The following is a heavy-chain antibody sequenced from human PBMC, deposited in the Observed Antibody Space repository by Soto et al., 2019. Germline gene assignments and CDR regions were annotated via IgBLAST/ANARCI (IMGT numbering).Heavy chain of an antibody. D-gene: IGHD5-18*01. CDR1: GGTFSSYA. Sequence: QVQLVQSGAEVKKPGSSVKVSCKASGGTFSSYAISWVRQAPGQGLEWMGGIIPIFGTANYAQKFQGRVTISADESTSTAYMELSRLRSEDTAVYYCARGQGIQLWLGDYYYYGMDVWGQGTTVTVSS. CDR2: IIPIFGTA. V-gene: IGHV1-69*01. J-gene: IGHJ6*02. CDR3: ARGQGIQLWLGDYYYYGMDV.